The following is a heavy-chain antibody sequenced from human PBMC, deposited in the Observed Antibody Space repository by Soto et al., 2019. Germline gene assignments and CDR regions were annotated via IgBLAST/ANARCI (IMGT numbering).Heavy chain of an antibody. J-gene: IGHJ3*02. D-gene: IGHD1-7*01. V-gene: IGHV1-46*01. CDR2: INPSGGST. Sequence: QVQLVQSGAEVKKPGASVKVSCKASGYTFTSYYMHWVRQAPGQGLEWMGIINPSGGSTSYAQKFQGRVTMTRDTSTSTVYMELSSLRSEDTAVYFCAREDSQPKITGTTSAFDIWGQGTMVTVSS. CDR1: GYTFTSYY. CDR3: AREDSQPKITGTTSAFDI.